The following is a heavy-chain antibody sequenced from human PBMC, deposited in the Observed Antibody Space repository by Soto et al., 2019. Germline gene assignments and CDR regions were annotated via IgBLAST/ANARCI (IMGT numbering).Heavy chain of an antibody. J-gene: IGHJ4*02. Sequence: SVKVSCKASGGTFSSYAISWVRQAPGQGLEWMGGIIPIFGTANYAQKFQGRVTITADKSTSTAYMELSSLRSEDTAVYYCARAPGLGLGYCSSTSCQPFDYWGQGTLVTVS. CDR1: GGTFSSYA. V-gene: IGHV1-69*06. CDR2: IIPIFGTA. D-gene: IGHD2-2*01. CDR3: ARAPGLGLGYCSSTSCQPFDY.